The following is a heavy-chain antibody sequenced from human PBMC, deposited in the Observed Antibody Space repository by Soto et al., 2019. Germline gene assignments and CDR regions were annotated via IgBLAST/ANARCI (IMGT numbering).Heavy chain of an antibody. Sequence: VGSLRLSCAASGFTFSRYWVHWVRQAPGKGLVWVSHIDGDGSLTTYADSVQGRFTISRDNAKNTVYLQMNSLRVEDTAVYFCARRFDALDIWGQGTMVTVSS. CDR2: IDGDGSLT. V-gene: IGHV3-74*01. CDR3: ARRFDALDI. J-gene: IGHJ3*02. CDR1: GFTFSRYW.